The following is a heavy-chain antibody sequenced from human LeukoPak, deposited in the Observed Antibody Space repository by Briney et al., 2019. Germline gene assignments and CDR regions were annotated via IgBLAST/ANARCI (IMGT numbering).Heavy chain of an antibody. CDR3: ARGKQLVRGYYYYYMDV. Sequence: GGSLRLSCAASGFTFSSYSMNWVRQAPGKGLEWVSSISSSSSYIYYADSVKGRFTISRDNAKNSLYLQMNSLRAEDTAVYYCARGKQLVRGYYYYYMDVWGKGTTVTVSS. CDR1: GFTFSSYS. J-gene: IGHJ6*03. V-gene: IGHV3-21*01. D-gene: IGHD6-13*01. CDR2: ISSSSSYI.